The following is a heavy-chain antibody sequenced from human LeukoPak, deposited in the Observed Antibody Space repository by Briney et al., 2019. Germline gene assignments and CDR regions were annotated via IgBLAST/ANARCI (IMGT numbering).Heavy chain of an antibody. CDR3: AKVNDRTIYYFDY. CDR1: GFIVSSNY. D-gene: IGHD3-9*01. Sequence: GGSLRLSCAAPGFIVSSNYMSWVRQAPGKGLEWVSVMYVGGNTYYADSVKGRFTISRDNSKNTLYLQMNSLRAEDTAVYYCAKVNDRTIYYFDYWGQGTLVTVSS. J-gene: IGHJ4*02. CDR2: MYVGGNT. V-gene: IGHV3-53*01.